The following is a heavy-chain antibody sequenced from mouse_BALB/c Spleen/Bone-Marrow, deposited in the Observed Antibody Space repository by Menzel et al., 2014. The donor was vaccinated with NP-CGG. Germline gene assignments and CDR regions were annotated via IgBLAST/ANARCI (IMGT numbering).Heavy chain of an antibody. CDR2: IDPENGDT. D-gene: IGHD2-1*01. J-gene: IGHJ4*01. CDR3: SDGNFYALDY. Sequence: EVKVVESGAELVRSGASVKLSCTASGFNIKDYYIHWVKQRPEQGLGWIGWIDPENGDTEYAPKFQGKATMTADTSSNTAYLRLSSLTSVDTAVYYCSDGNFYALDYWGQGTSVTVSS. V-gene: IGHV14-4*02. CDR1: GFNIKDYY.